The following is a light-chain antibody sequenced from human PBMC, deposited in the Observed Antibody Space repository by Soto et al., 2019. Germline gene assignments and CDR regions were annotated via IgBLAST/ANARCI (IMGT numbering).Light chain of an antibody. CDR3: QQRSNWPPAYT. J-gene: IGKJ3*01. V-gene: IGKV3-11*01. Sequence: EIGLTQSPGTLSLGPGERATLSCRASQSVPSKYLDWYQQNPGQAPRLLIYDASNRATGIPARFSGSGSGTDFTLTISSLEPEDFAVYYCQQRSNWPPAYTFGPGTKVDIK. CDR1: QSVPSKY. CDR2: DAS.